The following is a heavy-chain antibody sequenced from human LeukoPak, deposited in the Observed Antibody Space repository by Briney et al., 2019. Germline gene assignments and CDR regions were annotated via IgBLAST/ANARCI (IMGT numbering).Heavy chain of an antibody. CDR1: GFTFSSYG. Sequence: GGSLRLSCAASGFTFSSYGMHWVRQTPGKGLEWVALISYDGSNEYYADSVRGRFTISRDNSKFTLYMQMNSLRAEDTAVYYCARVRAGYCTSTSCYTGMDVWGQGTTVTVSS. D-gene: IGHD2-2*01. V-gene: IGHV3-30*03. CDR3: ARVRAGYCTSTSCYTGMDV. CDR2: ISYDGSNE. J-gene: IGHJ6*02.